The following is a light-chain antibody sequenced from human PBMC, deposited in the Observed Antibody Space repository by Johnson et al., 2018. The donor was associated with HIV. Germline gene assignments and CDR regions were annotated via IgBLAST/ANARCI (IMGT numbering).Light chain of an antibody. CDR3: GTWDSSLNAGV. CDR2: DSN. V-gene: IGLV1-51*01. J-gene: IGLJ1*01. Sequence: QPVLTQPPSVSAAPGQKVTISCSGSTSKIGNNYVSWYQHLPGAAPKLLIYDSNKRPSGIPDRFSGSKSGTSATLGITGLQTGDEADYYCGTWDSSLNAGVFGTGTRVTVL. CDR1: TSKIGNNY.